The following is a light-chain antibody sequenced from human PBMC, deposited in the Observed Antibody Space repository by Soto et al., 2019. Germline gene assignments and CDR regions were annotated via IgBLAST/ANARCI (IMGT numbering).Light chain of an antibody. V-gene: IGKV1-39*01. CDR2: SAS. J-gene: IGKJ2*01. CDR3: QHSYSAMHT. CDR1: QSISDY. Sequence: DIRMTQSPSSLSASAGDRVTITCRASQSISDYLNWYQHMPGKATKLLIYSASTLQTGVPSRFSGSGSGTDFTLTISSLQPEDFATYYCQHSYSAMHTFGQGTKLEI.